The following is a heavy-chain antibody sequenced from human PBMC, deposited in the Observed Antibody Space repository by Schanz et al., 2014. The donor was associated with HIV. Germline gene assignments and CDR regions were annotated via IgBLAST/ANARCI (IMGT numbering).Heavy chain of an antibody. CDR3: ARDRQPSSYRGLDV. CDR1: GFTFSSYW. D-gene: IGHD6-6*01. CDR2: INSDGSTT. J-gene: IGHJ6*02. Sequence: EVQLVESGGGLVQPGGSLRLSCAASGFTFSSYWMHWVRQAPGKGLVWVSRINSDGSTTSYADSVKGRFTISRDSAKNSLYLQMNSLRVDDTAVYYCARDRQPSSYRGLDVWGQGTTVTVSS. V-gene: IGHV3-74*01.